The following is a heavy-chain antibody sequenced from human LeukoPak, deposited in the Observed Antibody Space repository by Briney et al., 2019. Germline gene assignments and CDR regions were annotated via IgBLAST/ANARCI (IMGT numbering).Heavy chain of an antibody. CDR1: GYTFTSYG. CDR2: ISAYNGNT. CDR3: ARDSVVGAFFGVVITGMDV. V-gene: IGHV1-18*01. Sequence: EASVKVSCKASGYTFTSYGISWVRQAPGQGLERMGWISAYNGNTNYAQKLQGRVTMTTDTSTSTAYMELRSLRSDDTAVYYCARDSVVGAFFGVVITGMDVWGQGTTVTVSS. D-gene: IGHD3-3*01. J-gene: IGHJ6*02.